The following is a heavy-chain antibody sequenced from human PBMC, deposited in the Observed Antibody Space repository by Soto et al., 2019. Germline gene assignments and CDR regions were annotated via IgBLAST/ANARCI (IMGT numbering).Heavy chain of an antibody. J-gene: IGHJ4*02. V-gene: IGHV3-30*18. CDR2: ISYDGSNR. D-gene: IGHD3-16*02. CDR3: ANSNRLSYYFDY. Sequence: QVQLVESGGGVVQPGRSLRLSCAASGFTFSSYSMHWVRQAPGKGLEWVAVISYDGSNRYYADSVKGRFTISRDNSKNTLYLQMNSLRAEDTAVYYWANSNRLSYYFDYWGQGTLVTVSS. CDR1: GFTFSSYS.